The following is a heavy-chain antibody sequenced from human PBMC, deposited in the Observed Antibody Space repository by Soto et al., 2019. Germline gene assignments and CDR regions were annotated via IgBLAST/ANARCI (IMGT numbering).Heavy chain of an antibody. CDR3: AKGAYSSGGHFDY. V-gene: IGHV3-30*18. J-gene: IGHJ4*02. CDR2: ISYDGSNK. CDR1: GFTFSSYG. D-gene: IGHD6-19*01. Sequence: QVQLVESGGGVVQPGRSLRLSCAASGFTFSSYGMHWVRQAPGKGLEWVAVISYDGSNKYYADSVKGRFTISRDNSKNTLYLQMNSLRAEDTAVYYCAKGAYSSGGHFDYWGQGTLVTVSS.